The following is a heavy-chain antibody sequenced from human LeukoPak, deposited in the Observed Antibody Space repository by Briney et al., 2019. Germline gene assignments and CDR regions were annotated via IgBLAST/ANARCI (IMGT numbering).Heavy chain of an antibody. V-gene: IGHV3-48*02. D-gene: IGHD3-3*01. CDR2: ISSSSSTI. CDR3: ARYKSSDYDFWSGYWSPLDY. Sequence: PGRSLRLSCAASGFTFSSYSMNWVRQAPGKGLEWVSYISSSSSTIYYADSVKGRFTISRDNAKNSLYLQMNSLRDEDTAVYYCARYKSSDYDFWSGYWSPLDYWGQGTLVTVSS. CDR1: GFTFSSYS. J-gene: IGHJ4*02.